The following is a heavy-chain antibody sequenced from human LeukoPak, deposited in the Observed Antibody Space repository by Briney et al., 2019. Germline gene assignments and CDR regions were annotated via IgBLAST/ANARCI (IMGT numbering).Heavy chain of an antibody. V-gene: IGHV4-38-2*01. Sequence: PSKTLSLTCGVSGYSITNGYYWAWIRQPPGKGLEWIGNIYYSGNTYYNPSLKSRVTISVDTSKNQFSLMVSSVTAADTAVYYCARRYSNYFFDYWGQGTLVTVSS. CDR3: ARRYSNYFFDY. CDR1: GYSITNGYY. CDR2: IYYSGNT. J-gene: IGHJ4*02. D-gene: IGHD4-11*01.